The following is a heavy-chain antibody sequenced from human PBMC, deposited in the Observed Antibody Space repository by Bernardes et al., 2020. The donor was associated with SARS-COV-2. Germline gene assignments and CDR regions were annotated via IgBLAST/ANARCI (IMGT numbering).Heavy chain of an antibody. J-gene: IGHJ4*02. CDR1: GFTFTTYG. CDR3: ARDRGGDGYSHFDY. D-gene: IGHD5-18*01. Sequence: GGSLRLSCAASGFTFTTYGMHWVRQAPGKGLEWVAVISHDGSIKQYADSVKGRFTISRDNSKNTVYLLMNSLRPEDTAVYYCARDRGGDGYSHFDYWGQGTLVTVSS. V-gene: IGHV3-30*03. CDR2: ISHDGSIK.